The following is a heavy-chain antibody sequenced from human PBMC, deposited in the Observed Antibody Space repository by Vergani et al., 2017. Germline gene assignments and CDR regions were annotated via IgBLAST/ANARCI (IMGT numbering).Heavy chain of an antibody. V-gene: IGHV3-9*01. CDR1: GFTFDDYA. CDR2: ISWNSGSI. D-gene: IGHD2-2*01. Sequence: EVQLVESGGGLVQPGRSLRLSCAASGFTFDDYAMHWVRQAPGKGLEWVSGISWNSGSIGYADSVKGRFTISRDNAKNSLYLQMNSLRADDTALYYCAKDRGANIVVVPAARYAFDIWGQGTMVTVSS. J-gene: IGHJ3*02. CDR3: AKDRGANIVVVPAARYAFDI.